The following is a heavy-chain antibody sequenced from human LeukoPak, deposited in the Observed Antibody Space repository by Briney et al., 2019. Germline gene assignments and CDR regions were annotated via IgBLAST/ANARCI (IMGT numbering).Heavy chain of an antibody. Sequence: GGALRLSCAASGFTFSSYWMSWVRQAPGKGLEWVANIKQDGSEKYYVDSVKGRFTISRDNAKNSLYLQMNSLRAEDTAVYYCARGAYGDIFDYWGQGTLVTVSS. D-gene: IGHD4-17*01. V-gene: IGHV3-7*01. J-gene: IGHJ4*02. CDR3: ARGAYGDIFDY. CDR2: IKQDGSEK. CDR1: GFTFSSYW.